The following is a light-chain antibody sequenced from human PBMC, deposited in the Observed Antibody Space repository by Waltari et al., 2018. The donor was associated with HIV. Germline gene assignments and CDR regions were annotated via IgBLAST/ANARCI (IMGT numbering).Light chain of an antibody. Sequence: IALTQSPDPLYLSPGERATLSCRASQSVSSYLAWYQQKLGQAPRLLIYDAWKRATGIPARFSGSGSGTDFTLTISSLEPEDFAVYYCQQRSNWPLTFGGGTKVEIK. CDR1: QSVSSY. CDR3: QQRSNWPLT. V-gene: IGKV3-11*01. CDR2: DAW. J-gene: IGKJ4*01.